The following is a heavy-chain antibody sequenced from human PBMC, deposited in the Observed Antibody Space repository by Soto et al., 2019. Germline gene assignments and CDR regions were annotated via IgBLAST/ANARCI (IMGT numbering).Heavy chain of an antibody. Sequence: GSLRLSCAASGFTFSSYSMNWVRQAPGKGLEWVSYISSSSSTIYYADSVKGRFTISRDNAKNSLYLQMNSLRAEDTAVYYCARDGYDSSGYYSDFDYWGQGTLVTVSS. CDR1: GFTFSSYS. CDR3: ARDGYDSSGYYSDFDY. V-gene: IGHV3-48*01. J-gene: IGHJ4*02. CDR2: ISSSSSTI. D-gene: IGHD3-22*01.